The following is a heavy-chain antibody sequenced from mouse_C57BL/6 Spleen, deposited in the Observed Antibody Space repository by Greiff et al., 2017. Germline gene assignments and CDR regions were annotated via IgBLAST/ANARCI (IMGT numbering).Heavy chain of an antibody. V-gene: IGHV5-4*03. J-gene: IGHJ2*01. Sequence: EVMLVESGGGLVKPGGSLKLSCAASGFTFSSYAMSWVRQTPEKRLEWVATISDGGSYTYYPDNVQGRFTISRDNAKNNLYLQMSHLKSEDTAMYYCARGNYDYFDYWGQGTTLTVSS. CDR3: ARGNYDYFDY. D-gene: IGHD2-1*01. CDR2: ISDGGSYT. CDR1: GFTFSSYA.